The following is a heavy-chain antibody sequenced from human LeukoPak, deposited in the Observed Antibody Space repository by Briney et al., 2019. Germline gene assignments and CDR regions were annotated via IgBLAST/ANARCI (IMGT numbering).Heavy chain of an antibody. V-gene: IGHV3-21*01. Sequence: GGSLRPSCVVSGFTFSSYAMSWVRQAPGKGLEWVSSISSIRSYIYYADSVKGRFTISRDNAKNSLFLQMNSLRAEDTAVYYCARAGTMAAIDYWGQGTLVTVSS. CDR1: GFTFSSYA. J-gene: IGHJ4*02. CDR3: ARAGTMAAIDY. D-gene: IGHD4/OR15-4a*01. CDR2: ISSIRSYI.